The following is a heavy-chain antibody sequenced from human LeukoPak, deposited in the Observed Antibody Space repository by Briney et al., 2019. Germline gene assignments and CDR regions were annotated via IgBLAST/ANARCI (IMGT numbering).Heavy chain of an antibody. CDR3: ARGGALLWFGEDLVAFDI. CDR1: GFTFSSYA. Sequence: PGRSLRLSCAASGFTFSSYAMRWVRQAPGKGLEWVAVISYDGSNKYYADSVKGRFTISRDNSKNTLYLQMNSLRAEDTAVYYCARGGALLWFGEDLVAFDIWGQGTMVTVSS. CDR2: ISYDGSNK. J-gene: IGHJ3*02. D-gene: IGHD3-10*01. V-gene: IGHV3-30-3*01.